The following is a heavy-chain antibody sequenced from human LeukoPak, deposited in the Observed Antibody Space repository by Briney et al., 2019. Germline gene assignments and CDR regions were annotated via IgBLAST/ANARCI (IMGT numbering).Heavy chain of an antibody. D-gene: IGHD3-3*01. V-gene: IGHV3-74*01. CDR3: ANYDFWSGYFFY. J-gene: IGHJ4*02. CDR1: GFTFSSYW. CDR2: INSDGSST. Sequence: TGGSLRLSYAASGFTFSSYWMHWVRQAPGKGLVWVSRINSDGSSTSYADSVKGRFTISRDNAKNTLYLQMNSLRAEDTAVYYCANYDFWSGYFFYWGQGTLVTVSS.